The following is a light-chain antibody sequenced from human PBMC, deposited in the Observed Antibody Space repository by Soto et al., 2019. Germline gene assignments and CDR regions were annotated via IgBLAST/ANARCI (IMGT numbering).Light chain of an antibody. CDR1: QIVSSN. CDR2: GAS. J-gene: IGKJ5*01. V-gene: IGKV3-15*01. Sequence: EIVMTQSPATLSVSPGERATLSCRASQIVSSNLAWYQQKPGQAPRLLIYGASTRATGIPARFSGSGSGTEFTLTISSLQSEDFAVYYCQQYNNWLITFGQGTRLEIK. CDR3: QQYNNWLIT.